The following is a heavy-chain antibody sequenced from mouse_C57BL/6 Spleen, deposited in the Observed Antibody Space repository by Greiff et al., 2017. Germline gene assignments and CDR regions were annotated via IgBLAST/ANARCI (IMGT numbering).Heavy chain of an antibody. CDR1: GYTFTSYW. Sequence: QVQLQQPGAELVRPGSSVKLSCKASGYTFTSYWMDWVKQRPGQGLEWIGNIYPSDSETHYNQKFKDKATLTVDKSSSTAYMQLSSLTSEDSAVYYCARPMDYYGSRYFDVWGTGTTVTVSS. CDR3: ARPMDYYGSRYFDV. D-gene: IGHD1-1*01. J-gene: IGHJ1*03. V-gene: IGHV1-61*01. CDR2: IYPSDSET.